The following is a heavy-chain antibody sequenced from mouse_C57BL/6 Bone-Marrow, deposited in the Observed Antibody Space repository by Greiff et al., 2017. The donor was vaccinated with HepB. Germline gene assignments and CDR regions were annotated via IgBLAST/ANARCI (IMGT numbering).Heavy chain of an antibody. J-gene: IGHJ2*01. CDR2: ISSGGDYI. Sequence: EVKVEESGEGLVKPGGSLKLSCAASGFTFSSYAMSWVRQTPEKRLEWVAYISSGGDYIYYADTVKGRFTISRDNARNTLYLQMSSLKSEDTAMYYCTRAPGRGPFDYWGQGTTLTVSS. CDR1: GFTFSSYA. V-gene: IGHV5-9-1*02. CDR3: TRAPGRGPFDY.